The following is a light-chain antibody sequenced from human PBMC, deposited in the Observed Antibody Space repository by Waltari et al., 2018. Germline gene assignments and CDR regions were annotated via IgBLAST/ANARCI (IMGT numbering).Light chain of an antibody. CDR3: QQYNNWPPWT. CDR2: GAS. V-gene: IGKV3-15*01. Sequence: CGASQSVSSNLAWYQQKPGQAPRLLIYGASTRATGIPARFSGSGSGTEFTLTISSLQSEDFAVYYCQQYNNWPPWTFGQGTKVEIK. CDR1: QSVSSN. J-gene: IGKJ1*01.